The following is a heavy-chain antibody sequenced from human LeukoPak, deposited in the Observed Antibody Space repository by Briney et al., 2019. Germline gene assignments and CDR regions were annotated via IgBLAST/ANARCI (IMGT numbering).Heavy chain of an antibody. CDR3: ARGSMHVYHLYTDY. D-gene: IGHD3-16*01. CDR2: RKQDGSER. Sequence: GGSLRLSCAAPGFTYTNYWVSWFRQAPRQGLEWVASRKQDGSERYYVDSVKGRFTISRDNAKNSLFLQLSSLRVEDTAVYYCARGSMHVYHLYTDYWGQGTLVTVSS. V-gene: IGHV3-7*01. J-gene: IGHJ4*02. CDR1: GFTYTNYW.